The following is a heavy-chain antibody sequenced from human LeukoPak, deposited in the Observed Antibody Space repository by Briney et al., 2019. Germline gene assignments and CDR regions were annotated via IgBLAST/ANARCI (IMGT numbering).Heavy chain of an antibody. CDR1: GFTFSSYA. V-gene: IGHV3-23*01. CDR3: AKASHYYDSSGYLYYFDY. D-gene: IGHD3-22*01. CDR2: ISGSGGST. Sequence: GGSLRLSCAASGFTFSSYAMSWVRQAPRKGLEWVSAISGSGGSTYYADSVKGRFTISRDSSKNTLYLQMNSLRAEDTAVYYCAKASHYYDSSGYLYYFDYWGQGTLVTVSS. J-gene: IGHJ4*02.